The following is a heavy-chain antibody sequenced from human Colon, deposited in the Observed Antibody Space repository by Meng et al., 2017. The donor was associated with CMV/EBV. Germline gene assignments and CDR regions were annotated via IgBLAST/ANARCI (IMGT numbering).Heavy chain of an antibody. V-gene: IGHV3-23*01. CDR2: ISDSGYT. J-gene: IGHJ4*02. CDR3: AKIRKGGFCTGGSCFEI. D-gene: IGHD2-15*01. CDR1: GFAFSDDA. Sequence: GGSLRLSCAASGFAFSDDAMTWVRQAPGKGLEWVSFISDSGYTNYGAPVKGRFTISRDDSKKTVFLQMHSLRGDDTGIYYCAKIRKGGFCTGGSCFEIWGQGTQVTVSS.